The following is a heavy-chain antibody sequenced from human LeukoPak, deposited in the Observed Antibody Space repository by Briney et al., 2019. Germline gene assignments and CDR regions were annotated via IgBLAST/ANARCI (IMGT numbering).Heavy chain of an antibody. CDR2: ISYSGST. CDR3: ARETRLHSGSYSNDAFDI. D-gene: IGHD1-26*01. Sequence: PSETLSPTCTVSGGSISSYYWSCIRQPPGKGLEWIGYISYSGSTDYNPSLKSRVTISLDTSKNQFSLRLSSVTAADTAVYYCARETRLHSGSYSNDAFDIWGQGTMVTVSS. CDR1: GGSISSYY. V-gene: IGHV4-59*01. J-gene: IGHJ3*02.